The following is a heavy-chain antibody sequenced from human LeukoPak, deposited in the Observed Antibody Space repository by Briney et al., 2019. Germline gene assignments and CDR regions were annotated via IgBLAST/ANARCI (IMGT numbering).Heavy chain of an antibody. D-gene: IGHD3-10*01. Sequence: GASVKASCKASGYTFSNAYIHWVRQAPGQGLEWMGIINPSDGTTRYAQKFRGRVTMTRDTSTSTVYMGLSGLRSQDTAVYYCARDATYGGYFVYWGQGTLVTVSS. J-gene: IGHJ4*02. CDR2: INPSDGTT. CDR3: ARDATYGGYFVY. V-gene: IGHV1-46*01. CDR1: GYTFSNAY.